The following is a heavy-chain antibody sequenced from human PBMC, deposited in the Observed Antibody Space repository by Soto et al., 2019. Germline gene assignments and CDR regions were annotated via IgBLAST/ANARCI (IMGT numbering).Heavy chain of an antibody. Sequence: EVQLLESGGGLVQPGGSLRLSCVASGFSFRTYAVTWVRQAPGKGLEWVSGISGSAGDTHYADSVRGRFTVSRDSSQTTVFLQMDSLRADDTAVYFCAKQRDPYYYYSSMDVWGQGTTVTVSS. CDR2: ISGSAGDT. D-gene: IGHD6-25*01. J-gene: IGHJ6*03. V-gene: IGHV3-23*01. CDR1: GFSFRTYA. CDR3: AKQRDPYYYYSSMDV.